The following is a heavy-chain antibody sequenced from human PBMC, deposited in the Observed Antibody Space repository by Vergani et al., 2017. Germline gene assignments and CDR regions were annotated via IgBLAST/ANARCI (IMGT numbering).Heavy chain of an antibody. Sequence: VQLVQSGAEVKKPGESLKISCKGSGYSFTSYWIGWVRQMPGKGLEWMGIIYPGDSDTRYSPSFQGQVTISADKSISTAYLQWSSLKASDTAMYYCATNRRPWVSPFDAFDIWGQGTMVTVSS. V-gene: IGHV5-51*03. J-gene: IGHJ3*02. CDR1: GYSFTSYW. CDR3: ATNRRPWVSPFDAFDI. CDR2: IYPGDSDT. D-gene: IGHD6-13*01.